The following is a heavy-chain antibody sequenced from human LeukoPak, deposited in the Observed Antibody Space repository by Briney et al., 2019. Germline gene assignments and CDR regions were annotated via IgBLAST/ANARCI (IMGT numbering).Heavy chain of an antibody. D-gene: IGHD3-10*01. CDR2: IIPIFGTA. V-gene: IGHV1-69*13. J-gene: IGHJ4*02. Sequence: VASVKVSCKASGGTFSSYAISWVRQAPGQGLEWMGGIIPIFGTANYAQKFQGRVTITADESTSTAYMELSSLRSEDTAVYYCARDSRAGSGSRPHDWGQGTLVTVSS. CDR1: GGTFSSYA. CDR3: ARDSRAGSGSRPHD.